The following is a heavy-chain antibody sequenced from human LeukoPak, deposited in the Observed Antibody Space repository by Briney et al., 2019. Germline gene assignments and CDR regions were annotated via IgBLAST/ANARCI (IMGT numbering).Heavy chain of an antibody. J-gene: IGHJ4*02. Sequence: SETLSLTCSLSGASIRGSPYSWGWIRQPPGKGLEWIGNIHFSGTTYYSPSPKGRITISVDTSRNQFSLPLMSVTAADTALYFCARLDPNGPDDYWGQGTLVTVSS. CDR1: GASIRGSPYS. D-gene: IGHD2-8*01. CDR3: ARLDPNGPDDY. V-gene: IGHV4-39*01. CDR2: IHFSGTT.